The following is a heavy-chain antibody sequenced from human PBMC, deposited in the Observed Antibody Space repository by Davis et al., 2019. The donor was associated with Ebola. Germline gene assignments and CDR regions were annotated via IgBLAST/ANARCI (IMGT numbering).Heavy chain of an antibody. CDR3: ARRSVPHYAAWFDP. CDR1: GGSITSGGYY. V-gene: IGHV4-31*03. CDR2: IYYSGST. J-gene: IGHJ5*02. Sequence: SQTLSLTCTVSGGSITSGGYYWSWIRQNPGKGVEWIGYIYYSGSTYYNPSLKSRVTISVDTSKNQFSLKLSSVTAADTAVSSCARRSVPHYAAWFDPSCQVPLVTVSS. D-gene: IGHD2-15*01.